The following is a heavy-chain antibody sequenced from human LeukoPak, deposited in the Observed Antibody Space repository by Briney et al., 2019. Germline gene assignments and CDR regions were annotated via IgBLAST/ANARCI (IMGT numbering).Heavy chain of an antibody. J-gene: IGHJ4*02. Sequence: SETLSLTCAVYGGSFSGYYWSWIRQPPGKGLEWIGEINHSGSTNYNPSLKSRVTISVDTSKNQFSLKLSSVTAADTAVYYCARGGPTTVVTPPFDYWGQGTLVTVSS. D-gene: IGHD4-23*01. CDR1: GGSFSGYY. V-gene: IGHV4-34*01. CDR3: ARGGPTTVVTPPFDY. CDR2: INHSGST.